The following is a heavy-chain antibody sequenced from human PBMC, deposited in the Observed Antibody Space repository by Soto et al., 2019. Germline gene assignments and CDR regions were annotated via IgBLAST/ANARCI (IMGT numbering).Heavy chain of an antibody. CDR2: INHSGST. D-gene: IGHD6-19*01. V-gene: IGHV4-34*01. CDR3: ARGRLGRPLEY. J-gene: IGHJ4*02. Sequence: QVQLQQWGAGLLKPSETLSLTCAVYGGSFSGYYWSWIRQPPGKGLEWIGEINHSGSTNYNPSLKSRVTISVDTSKNQFSLKLSSVTAADTAVYYCARGRLGRPLEYWGQGTLVTVSS. CDR1: GGSFSGYY.